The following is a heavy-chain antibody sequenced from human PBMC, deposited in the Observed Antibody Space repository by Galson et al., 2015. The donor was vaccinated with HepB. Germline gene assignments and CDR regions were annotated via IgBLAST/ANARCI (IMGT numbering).Heavy chain of an antibody. CDR2: IIPIFGTA. V-gene: IGHV1-69*13. CDR3: ATGPYEGGGTAKNSYYYMDV. J-gene: IGHJ6*03. D-gene: IGHD2-21*02. CDR1: GDTFSSYA. Sequence: SVKVSCKASGDTFSSYAINWVRQAPGLGLEWMGAIIPIFGTANYAQRFQDRVTITADESTSTAYMELSSLRSDDTAVYYCATGPYEGGGTAKNSYYYMDVWGTGTTVTVSS.